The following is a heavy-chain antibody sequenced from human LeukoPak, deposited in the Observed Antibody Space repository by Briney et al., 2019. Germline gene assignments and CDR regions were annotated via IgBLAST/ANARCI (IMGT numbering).Heavy chain of an antibody. CDR1: GGSISSGDYY. D-gene: IGHD6-19*01. V-gene: IGHV4-61*08. Sequence: SETLSLTCTVSGGSISSGDYYWSWIRQPPGKGLEWIGYIYYSGSANYNPSLKSRVTISVDTSKNQFSLKLSSVTAADTAVYYCARALYSSGWYVGWGQGTLVTVSS. J-gene: IGHJ4*02. CDR2: IYYSGSA. CDR3: ARALYSSGWYVG.